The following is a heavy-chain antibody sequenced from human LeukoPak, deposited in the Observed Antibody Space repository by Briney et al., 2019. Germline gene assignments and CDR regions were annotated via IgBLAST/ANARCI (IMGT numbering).Heavy chain of an antibody. CDR3: ARREYYNILYGYSWTPNWFDP. CDR1: VGSISSYY. CDR2: IYYSGST. Sequence: SETLSLTCTVSVGSISSYYWSWIRQPPGKGLEWIGYIYYSGSTNYNPSLKSRVTISVDTSKNQFSLKLSSMTAADTAVYYCARREYYNILYGYSWTPNWFDPWGQGTLVTVSS. J-gene: IGHJ5*02. D-gene: IGHD3-9*01. V-gene: IGHV4-59*01.